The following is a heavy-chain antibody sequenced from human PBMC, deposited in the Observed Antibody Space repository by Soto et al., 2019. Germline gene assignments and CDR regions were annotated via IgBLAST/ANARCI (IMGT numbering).Heavy chain of an antibody. CDR2: INAGNGNT. CDR1: GYTFTGYA. Sequence: GASVKVSCKASGYTFTGYAMHWVRQAPGQRLEWMGWINAGNGNTKYSQKFQGRVTITRDTSASTAYMELSSLRSEDTAVYYCAREVERGSYWFGPLANWGQGTLVTVSS. D-gene: IGHD1-26*01. CDR3: AREVERGSYWFGPLAN. J-gene: IGHJ4*02. V-gene: IGHV1-3*01.